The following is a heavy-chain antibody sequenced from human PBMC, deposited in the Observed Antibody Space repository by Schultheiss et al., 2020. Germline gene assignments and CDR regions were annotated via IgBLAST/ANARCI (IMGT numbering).Heavy chain of an antibody. D-gene: IGHD7-27*01. J-gene: IGHJ3*02. CDR2: INHSGST. V-gene: IGHV4-34*01. CDR1: GGSFSGYY. Sequence: SQTLSLTCAVYGGSFSGYYWSWIRQPPGKGLEWIGEINHSGSTNYNPSLKSRVTISVDTSKNQFSLKLSSVTAADTAVYYCARPLLWGDAFDIWGQGTMVTVSS. CDR3: ARPLLWGDAFDI.